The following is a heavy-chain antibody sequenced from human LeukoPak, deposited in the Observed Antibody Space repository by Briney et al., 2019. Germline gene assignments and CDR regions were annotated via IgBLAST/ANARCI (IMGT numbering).Heavy chain of an antibody. CDR1: GGSISSYY. Sequence: PSETLSLTCTVSGGSISSYYWSWIRQPPGKGLEWIGYIYYSGSTNYNPSLKSRVTISVDTSKNQFSLKLSSVTAADTAVYYCARALGFLPSSSWPYYFDYWGQGTLVTVSS. CDR3: ARALGFLPSSSWPYYFDY. J-gene: IGHJ4*02. CDR2: IYYSGST. D-gene: IGHD6-13*01. V-gene: IGHV4-59*01.